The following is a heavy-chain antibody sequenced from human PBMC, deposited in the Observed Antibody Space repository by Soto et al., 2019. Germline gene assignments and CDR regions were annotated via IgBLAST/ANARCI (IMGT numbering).Heavy chain of an antibody. D-gene: IGHD3-22*01. CDR2: ISSSSSTI. CDR1: GFTFSSYS. J-gene: IGHJ4*02. Sequence: PGGSLRLSCAASGFTFSSYSMNWVRQAPGKGLEWVSYISSSSSTIYYADSVKGRLTISRDNAKNSLYLQMNSLRAEDTAVYYCAIGGITMIVVVPPGGFWGKGTLVTVSS. V-gene: IGHV3-48*01. CDR3: AIGGITMIVVVPPGGF.